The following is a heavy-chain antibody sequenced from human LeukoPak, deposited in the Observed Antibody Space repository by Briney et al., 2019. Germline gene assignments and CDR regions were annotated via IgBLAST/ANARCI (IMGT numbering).Heavy chain of an antibody. Sequence: GGSLRLFCAACGFTFSSYAMNWVRQAPGKGLEWVSYISSDGTTLYYADSVKGRITISRDNARNSLYLQMNSLRAEDTAVYYCVPQKGYGGNPLDYWGQGTLVTVSS. CDR1: GFTFSSYA. D-gene: IGHD4-23*01. J-gene: IGHJ4*02. V-gene: IGHV3-48*01. CDR3: VPQKGYGGNPLDY. CDR2: ISSDGTTL.